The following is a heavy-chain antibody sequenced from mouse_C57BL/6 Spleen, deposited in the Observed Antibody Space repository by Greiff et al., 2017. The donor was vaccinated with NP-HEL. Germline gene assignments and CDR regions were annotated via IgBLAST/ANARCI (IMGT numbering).Heavy chain of an antibody. V-gene: IGHV5-4*01. J-gene: IGHJ4*01. D-gene: IGHD1-1*01. CDR3: ARDVYYGSSYGAMDY. CDR1: GFTFSSYA. Sequence: EVQLVESGGGLVKPGGSLKLSCAASGFTFSSYAMSWVRQTPEKRLEWVATISDGGSYTYYPDNVKGRFTISRDNAKNNLYLQMSHLKSEDTAMYYCARDVYYGSSYGAMDYWGQGTSVTVSS. CDR2: ISDGGSYT.